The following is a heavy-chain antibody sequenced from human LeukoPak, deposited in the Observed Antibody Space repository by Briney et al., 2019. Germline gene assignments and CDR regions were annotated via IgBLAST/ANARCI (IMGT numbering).Heavy chain of an antibody. J-gene: IGHJ5*02. V-gene: IGHV3-53*01. Sequence: LAGGSLRLSCAASGFTVSNNYMTWVRQAPGKGLEWVPVIYSGGSTYYADSVKGRFTISRDNSKNMLYLQMNSLRAEDTAVYYCARDFRVGATPTWGQGTLVTVSS. D-gene: IGHD1-26*01. CDR1: GFTVSNNY. CDR2: IYSGGST. CDR3: ARDFRVGATPT.